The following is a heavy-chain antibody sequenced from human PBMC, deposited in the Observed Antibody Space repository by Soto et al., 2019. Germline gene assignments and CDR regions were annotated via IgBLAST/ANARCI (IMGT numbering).Heavy chain of an antibody. CDR3: ARDGHGLQDYLDY. CDR1: GGTFSSYA. J-gene: IGHJ4*02. CDR2: IIPIFGTA. Sequence: GASVKVSCKASGGTFSSYAISWVRQAPGQGLEWMGGIIPIFGTANYAQKFQGRVTITADESTSTAYMELSSLRSEDTAVYYCARDGHGLQDYLDYWGQGTLVTVSS. V-gene: IGHV1-69*13.